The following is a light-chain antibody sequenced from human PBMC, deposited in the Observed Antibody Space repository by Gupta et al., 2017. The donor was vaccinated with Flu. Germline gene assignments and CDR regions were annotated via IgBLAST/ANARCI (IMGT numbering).Light chain of an antibody. Sequence: SSELTQDPSVSVALGQTVRITCQGGSPRSYYASGYQQTTGTAPVFLTYGENKRPSGIPDRFSGSRSGNTASLTITGAQAEDEADYYCNSRESSGNHLWVFGGGTKLTVL. CDR3: NSRESSGNHLWV. V-gene: IGLV3-19*01. J-gene: IGLJ3*02. CDR2: GEN. CDR1: SPRSYY.